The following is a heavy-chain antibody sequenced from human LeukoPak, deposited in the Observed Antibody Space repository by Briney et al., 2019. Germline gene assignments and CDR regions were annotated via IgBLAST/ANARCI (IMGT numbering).Heavy chain of an antibody. CDR2: ISSSGSTI. CDR1: GFTFSDYY. J-gene: IGHJ6*03. CDR3: ARQYAGPYYYYYMDV. V-gene: IGHV3-11*01. Sequence: GGSLRLSCAASGFTFSDYYMSWIRQAPGKGLEWVSYISSSGSTIYYADSVKGRFTISRDNAKNSLYLQMNSLRAEDTAVYYCARQYAGPYYYYYMDVWGKGTTVTVSS. D-gene: IGHD2-2*01.